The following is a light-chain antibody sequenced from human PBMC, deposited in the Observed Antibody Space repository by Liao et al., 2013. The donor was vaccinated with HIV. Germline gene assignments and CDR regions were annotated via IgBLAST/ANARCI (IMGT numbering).Light chain of an antibody. CDR2: YGS. CDR3: QVWDRSSDHWV. J-gene: IGLJ3*02. CDR1: NIGSKS. V-gene: IGLV3-21*04. Sequence: SYVLTQPPSVSVAPGRTASITCEGDNIGSKSVYWYQQKPGQAPVLVIDYGSDRPSGIPERFSGSNSGNTATLTISRVEAGDEADYYCQVWDRSSDHWVFGGGTKLTVL.